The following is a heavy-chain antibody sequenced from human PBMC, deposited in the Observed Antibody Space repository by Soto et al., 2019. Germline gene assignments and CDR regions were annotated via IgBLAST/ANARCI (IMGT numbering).Heavy chain of an antibody. J-gene: IGHJ6*02. V-gene: IGHV1-18*01. CDR2: ISAYNGNT. CDR1: GYIFTSYG. Sequence: ASVKVSCKASGYIFTSYGISWVRQAPGQGLEWMGWISAYNGNTNYAQKLQGRVTMTTDTSTSTAYMELRSLRSDDTAVYYCARDLEYCSGGSCYHVSMATVSYGMDVWGQGTTVTVS. D-gene: IGHD2-15*01. CDR3: ARDLEYCSGGSCYHVSMATVSYGMDV.